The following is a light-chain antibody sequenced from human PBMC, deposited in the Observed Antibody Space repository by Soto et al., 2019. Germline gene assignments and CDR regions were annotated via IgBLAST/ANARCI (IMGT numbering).Light chain of an antibody. J-gene: IGKJ1*01. V-gene: IGKV1-5*01. CDR1: QTISTW. CDR3: QQYDSYST. CDR2: DAS. Sequence: DIQVTQSPPTLSASVGDRVTITCRASQTISTWMAWYQQKPGKAPKLLVYDASTLQSGVASRFSGSGSGTEFTLTINSLQPHDSATYYCQQYDSYSTFGQGNKVDIK.